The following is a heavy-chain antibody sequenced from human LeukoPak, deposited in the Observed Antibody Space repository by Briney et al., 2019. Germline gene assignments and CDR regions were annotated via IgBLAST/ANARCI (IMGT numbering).Heavy chain of an antibody. D-gene: IGHD3-3*01. CDR2: INHSGST. CDR1: GGSISSGSYY. V-gene: IGHV4-61*09. J-gene: IGHJ4*02. Sequence: PSQTLSLTCTVSGGSISSGSYYWSWIRQPAGKGLEWIGEINHSGSTNYNPSLKSRVTISVDTSKNQFSLRLSSVSAADTAVYYCARLDYDFWSGNHDYWGQGTLVTVSS. CDR3: ARLDYDFWSGNHDY.